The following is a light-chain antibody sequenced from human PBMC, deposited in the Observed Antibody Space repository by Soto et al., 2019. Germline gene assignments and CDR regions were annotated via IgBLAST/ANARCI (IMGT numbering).Light chain of an antibody. CDR2: DVS. J-gene: IGLJ2*01. V-gene: IGLV2-14*01. CDR3: SLYTSSSTPLV. Sequence: QSVLTQPASVSGSPGQSITISCTGTSSDVGGYNYVSWYQQHPGKAPKLMIYDVSNRPSGVSNRFSGSKSGNTASLTISGLQAEDEADYYCSLYTSSSTPLVFGGGTKVSVL. CDR1: SSDVGGYNY.